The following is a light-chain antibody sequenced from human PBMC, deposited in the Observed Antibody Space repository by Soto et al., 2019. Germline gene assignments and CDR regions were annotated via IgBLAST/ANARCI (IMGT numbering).Light chain of an antibody. Sequence: QSALAQPASVSGSPGQSITISCTGASTDVGAYNYVAWYQQHPGKAPKLIIYEVTNRPSGVSYRFSASKSGNTASLTISGLHSEDEADYYCISYTGKSASYVFGNGTKVTVL. CDR1: STDVGAYNY. V-gene: IGLV2-14*01. CDR3: ISYTGKSASYV. J-gene: IGLJ1*01. CDR2: EVT.